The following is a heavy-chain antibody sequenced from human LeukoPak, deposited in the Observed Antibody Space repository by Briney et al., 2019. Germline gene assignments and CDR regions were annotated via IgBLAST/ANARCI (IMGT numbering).Heavy chain of an antibody. J-gene: IGHJ4*02. V-gene: IGHV1-69*13. CDR2: IIPIFGTA. CDR1: GYTFTSYD. Sequence: ASVKVSCKASGYTFTSYDINWVRQAPGQGLEWMGGIIPIFGTANYAQKFQDRVTITADESTSTAYMELSSLRSEDTAIYYCASRLYCSNTRCRNFPFAYWGQGTPVTVSS. D-gene: IGHD2-2*01. CDR3: ASRLYCSNTRCRNFPFAY.